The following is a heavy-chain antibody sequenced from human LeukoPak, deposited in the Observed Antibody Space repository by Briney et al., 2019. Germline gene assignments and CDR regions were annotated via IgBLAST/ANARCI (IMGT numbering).Heavy chain of an antibody. D-gene: IGHD1-7*01. V-gene: IGHV4-30-2*01. Sequence: SETLSLTCAVSGGSISSGGYPWSWIRQPPGKGLEWIGYIYHSGSTYYNPSLKSRVTISVDRSKNQFSLKLSSVTAADTAVYYCARGSWNYVFDYWGQGTLVTVSS. J-gene: IGHJ4*02. CDR1: GGSISSGGYP. CDR2: IYHSGST. CDR3: ARGSWNYVFDY.